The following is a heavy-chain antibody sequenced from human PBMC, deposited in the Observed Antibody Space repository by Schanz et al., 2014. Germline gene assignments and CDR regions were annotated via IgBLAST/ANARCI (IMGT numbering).Heavy chain of an antibody. CDR3: AKGRFGELSAFDI. J-gene: IGHJ3*02. CDR2: ISSKGDMT. D-gene: IGHD3-10*01. Sequence: VQLVESGGGLVQPGGSLRLSCSASGFTFSTSTMHWVRQAPGKGLEYVSSISSKGDMTFYGNSVKGRFTISRDNSKNTLYLQMNSLRAEDTAVYYCAKGRFGELSAFDIWGQGTMVTDSS. V-gene: IGHV3-64*04. CDR1: GFTFSTST.